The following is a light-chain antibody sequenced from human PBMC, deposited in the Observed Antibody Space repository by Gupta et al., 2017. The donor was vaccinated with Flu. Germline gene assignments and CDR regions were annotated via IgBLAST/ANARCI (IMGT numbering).Light chain of an antibody. Sequence: SITISCTGTRGDIGDYKYVSWYQQYPGKAPKLIIYEVINQPSRVSDRSSGSKSGNTASLTIAVHQAEDEADYFCSSYTTSSTLVFGSGTTVTVL. CDR1: RGDIGDYKY. V-gene: IGLV2-14*01. CDR2: EVI. CDR3: SSYTTSSTLV. J-gene: IGLJ1*01.